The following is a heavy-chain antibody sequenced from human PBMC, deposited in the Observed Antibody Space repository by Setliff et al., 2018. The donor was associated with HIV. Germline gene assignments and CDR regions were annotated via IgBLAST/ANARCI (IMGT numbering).Heavy chain of an antibody. Sequence: SETLSLTCTVSGDSISSGNYYWTWIRQPAGKAPEWIGRITNTGATEYNPSLKSRVTVSVDTSQNQFSLKLTSVTAADTATYFCSRGPPFDRWGRGTLVTAPQ. CDR1: GDSISSGNYY. V-gene: IGHV4-61*02. CDR3: SRGPPFDR. CDR2: ITNTGAT. J-gene: IGHJ2*01.